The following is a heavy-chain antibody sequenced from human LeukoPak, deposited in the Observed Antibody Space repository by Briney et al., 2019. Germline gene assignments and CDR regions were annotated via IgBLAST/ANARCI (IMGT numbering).Heavy chain of an antibody. Sequence: SETLSLTCTVSSGSISSGGYYWSWIRQHPGKGLEWIGYIYYSGSTCYNPSLKSRVTISVDTSKNQFSLKLSSVTAADTAVYYCARDIAGPARYFDLWGRGTLVTVSS. CDR3: ARDIAGPARYFDL. D-gene: IGHD2-2*01. CDR1: SGSISSGGYY. CDR2: IYYSGST. V-gene: IGHV4-31*03. J-gene: IGHJ2*01.